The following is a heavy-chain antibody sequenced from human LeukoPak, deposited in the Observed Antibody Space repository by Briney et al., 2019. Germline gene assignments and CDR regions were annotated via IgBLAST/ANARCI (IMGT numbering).Heavy chain of an antibody. CDR1: GFTFSDYG. J-gene: IGHJ4*02. CDR3: AKDRGSGWYRVLDY. D-gene: IGHD6-19*01. Sequence: PGGTLRLSCAASGFTFSDYGMTWVRQAPGKGLEWVAFIRYDGSNKYYADSVKGRFTISRDNSKNTLYLQMNSLRAEDTAVYYCAKDRGSGWYRVLDYWGQGTLVTVSS. V-gene: IGHV3-30*02. CDR2: IRYDGSNK.